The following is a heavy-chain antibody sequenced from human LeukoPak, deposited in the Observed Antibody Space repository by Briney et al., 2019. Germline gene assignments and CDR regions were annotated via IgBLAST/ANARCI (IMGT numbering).Heavy chain of an antibody. Sequence: SETLSLTCTVSGGSISSYYWSWIRQPPEKGLEFIGYIYYSGNTHYNPSLKSRVTISVDTSKNQFSLKLSSVTAADTAVYYCARIDTSGYNGYSFDYWGQGTLVTVSS. V-gene: IGHV4-59*12. D-gene: IGHD3-22*01. J-gene: IGHJ4*02. CDR3: ARIDTSGYNGYSFDY. CDR2: IYYSGNT. CDR1: GGSISSYY.